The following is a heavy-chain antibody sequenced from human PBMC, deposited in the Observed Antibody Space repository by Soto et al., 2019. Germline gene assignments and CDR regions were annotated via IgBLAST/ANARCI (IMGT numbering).Heavy chain of an antibody. Sequence: QVQLVQSGAEVKKPGSSVKVSCKASGGTFSSYTISWVRQAPGQGLEWMGRIIPILGIANYAQKFQGRVTITAAKSTSTAYMGRSSLRSEDTAVYYCARISYYYDSSGYYDAFDIWGQGTMVTVSS. J-gene: IGHJ3*02. CDR2: IIPILGIA. D-gene: IGHD3-22*01. CDR1: GGTFSSYT. V-gene: IGHV1-69*02. CDR3: ARISYYYDSSGYYDAFDI.